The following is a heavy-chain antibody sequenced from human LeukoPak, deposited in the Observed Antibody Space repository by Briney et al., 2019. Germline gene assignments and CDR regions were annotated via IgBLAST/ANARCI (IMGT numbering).Heavy chain of an antibody. V-gene: IGHV1-2*02. CDR2: INPNSGDT. Sequence: ASVKVSCKASGYTFTGYYMHWVRQAPGQGLEWMGWINPNSGDTNYAQKFQGRVTMTRDTSISTAYMELRSLRSDDTAVYYCARPYYYDSSGYYNYWGQGTLVTVSS. CDR1: GYTFTGYY. CDR3: ARPYYYDSSGYYNY. J-gene: IGHJ4*02. D-gene: IGHD3-22*01.